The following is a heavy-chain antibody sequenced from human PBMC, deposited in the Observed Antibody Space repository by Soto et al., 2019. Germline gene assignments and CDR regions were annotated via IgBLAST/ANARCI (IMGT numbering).Heavy chain of an antibody. D-gene: IGHD6-19*01. J-gene: IGHJ6*02. CDR3: ARAIAVAGGSLRWYYGMDV. CDR2: IISISGTA. CDR1: GGTFSTYA. Sequence: QVQLVQSGAEVKKPGSSVKVSCKASGGTFSTYAISWVRQAPGQGLEWMGGIISISGTANYAQKFQGRVTITADESTSTAYMELSSLRSEDTAVYYCARAIAVAGGSLRWYYGMDVWGQGTTVTVSS. V-gene: IGHV1-69*12.